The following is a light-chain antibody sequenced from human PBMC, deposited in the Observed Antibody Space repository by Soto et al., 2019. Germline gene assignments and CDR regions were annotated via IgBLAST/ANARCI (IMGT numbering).Light chain of an antibody. CDR3: QQYGSSPWT. J-gene: IGKJ1*01. CDR2: GAS. CDR1: QSVSSSY. V-gene: IGKV3-20*01. Sequence: EIVLTQSPGTRSLSPGERATLSCRASQSVSSSYLAWYQQKPGQAPRPLIYGASSRAIGIPDRFSGSGSGTDFTLTISRLEPEDFAVYYCQQYGSSPWTFGQGNKVEIK.